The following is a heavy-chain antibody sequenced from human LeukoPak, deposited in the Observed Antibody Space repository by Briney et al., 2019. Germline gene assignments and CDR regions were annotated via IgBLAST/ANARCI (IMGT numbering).Heavy chain of an antibody. Sequence: GGSLRLSCAASGFTFSSYGIHWVRQAPGKGLEWVAVISYDGSNTYYADSVKGRFTISRDNSKNMLYLQMNSLRAEDTAVYYCAKPYYYGSRSYMDYWGQGTLVTVSS. CDR3: AKPYYYGSRSYMDY. V-gene: IGHV3-30*18. CDR1: GFTFSSYG. D-gene: IGHD3-10*01. J-gene: IGHJ4*02. CDR2: ISYDGSNT.